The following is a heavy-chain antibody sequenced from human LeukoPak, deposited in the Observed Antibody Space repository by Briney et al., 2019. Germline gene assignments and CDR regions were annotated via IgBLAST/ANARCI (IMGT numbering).Heavy chain of an antibody. Sequence: ASVKVSCKVSGYTLTELSMLWVRQAPGKGLEWMGGFDPEDGETIYAQKFQGRVIMTEDTSTDTAYMELSSLRSEDTAVYYCATAPYCSSTSCSDYWGQGTLVTVSS. CDR2: FDPEDGET. D-gene: IGHD2-2*01. V-gene: IGHV1-24*01. CDR1: GYTLTELS. CDR3: ATAPYCSSTSCSDY. J-gene: IGHJ4*02.